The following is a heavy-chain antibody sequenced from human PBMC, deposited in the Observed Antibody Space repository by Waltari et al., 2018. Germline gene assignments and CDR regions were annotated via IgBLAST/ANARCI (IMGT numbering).Heavy chain of an antibody. CDR1: GYNFNDYW. J-gene: IGHJ6*02. D-gene: IGHD6-19*01. CDR3: ARPMKSGWYYSGMDV. Sequence: EVQLVQSGAEVKKPGESLKISCQGSGYNFNDYWIAWGRQMPGKGLEWMGIIYGGDSDTRFGPSFQGQVAISADTSISTAYLHWSSLKASDTAIYYCARPMKSGWYYSGMDVWGQGTSVTVSS. V-gene: IGHV5-51*01. CDR2: IYGGDSDT.